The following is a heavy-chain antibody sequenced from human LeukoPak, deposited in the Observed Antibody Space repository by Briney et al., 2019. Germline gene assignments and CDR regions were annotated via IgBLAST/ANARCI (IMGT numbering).Heavy chain of an antibody. CDR3: AKDSCSSTSCYSRD. CDR2: ISYDGSNK. V-gene: IGHV3-30*18. Sequence: GGSLRLSCAASGFTFSSYGMHWVRQAPGKGLEWVAVISYDGSNKYYADSVKGRFTISRDNSKNMLYLQMNSLRAEDTAVYYCAKDSCSSTSCYSRDWGQGTLVTVSS. D-gene: IGHD2-2*02. CDR1: GFTFSSYG. J-gene: IGHJ4*02.